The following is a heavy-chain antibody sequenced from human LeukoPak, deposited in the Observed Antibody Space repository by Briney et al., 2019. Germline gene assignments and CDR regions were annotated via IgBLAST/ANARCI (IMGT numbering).Heavy chain of an antibody. CDR2: ISYDGSNK. D-gene: IGHD3-10*01. J-gene: IGHJ4*02. V-gene: IGHV3-30*18. CDR3: AKDRVLLWFGDFASDY. Sequence: PGGSLRLSCAASGFTFSSYGMHWVRQAPGKGLEWVAVISYDGSNKYYADSVKGRFTISRDNSKNTLYLQMNSLRAEDTAVYYCAKDRVLLWFGDFASDYWGQGTLVTVSS. CDR1: GFTFSSYG.